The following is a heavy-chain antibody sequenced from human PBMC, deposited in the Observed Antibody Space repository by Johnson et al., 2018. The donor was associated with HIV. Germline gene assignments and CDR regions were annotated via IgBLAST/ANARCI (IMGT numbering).Heavy chain of an antibody. CDR1: GFTFDDYG. CDR2: INWSGDTI. Sequence: VQLVESGGDVVRPGGSLRLSCAASGFTFDDYGMNWVRQAPGKGLEWVSGINWSGDTIGYADSVKGRITISRDNAKNSLYLRMNNLRVEDTALYYCARVTGGYYSSSFGNAFDIWGQGTMVTVSS. D-gene: IGHD6-6*01. CDR3: ARVTGGYYSSSFGNAFDI. J-gene: IGHJ3*02. V-gene: IGHV3-20*04.